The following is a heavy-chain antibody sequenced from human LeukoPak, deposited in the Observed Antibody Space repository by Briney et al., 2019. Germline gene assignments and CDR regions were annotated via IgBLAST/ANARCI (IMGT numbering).Heavy chain of an antibody. CDR1: GFTFSSYG. D-gene: IGHD6-19*01. CDR2: IRYDGSNK. CDR3: ALRRGYSGWYRFDY. J-gene: IGHJ4*02. V-gene: IGHV3-30*02. Sequence: GGSLRLSCAASGFTFSSYGMHWVRQAPGKGLDWVAFIRYDGSNKYYADSVKGRFTISRDNSKNTLYLQMNSLRAEDTAVYYCALRRGYSGWYRFDYWGQGTLVTVSS.